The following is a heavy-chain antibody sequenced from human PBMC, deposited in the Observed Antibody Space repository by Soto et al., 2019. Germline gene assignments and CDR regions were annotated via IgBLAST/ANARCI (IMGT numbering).Heavy chain of an antibody. D-gene: IGHD6-13*01. Sequence: SETLSLTCTVSGGSISSSSYYWGWIRQPPGKGLEWLGSIYYSGSTYYNTSLKSRVTISVDTSKNQFSLKLISVTAADTAVYYCARRRVPEGLPGIAAAGTLGYYYYGMDVWGQGTTVT. CDR3: ARRRVPEGLPGIAAAGTLGYYYYGMDV. J-gene: IGHJ6*02. CDR2: IYYSGST. CDR1: GGSISSSSYY. V-gene: IGHV4-39*01.